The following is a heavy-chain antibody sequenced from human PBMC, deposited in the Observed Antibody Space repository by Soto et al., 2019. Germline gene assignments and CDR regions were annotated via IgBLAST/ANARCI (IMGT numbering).Heavy chain of an antibody. Sequence: ASVKVSCKVSGYTLTELSMHWVRQAPGKGLEWMGGFDPEDGETIYAQKFQGRVTMTEDTSTDTAYMELSSLRSEDTAVYYCATAFGHITIFGVVPLYHYGMDVWGQGTTVTVSS. D-gene: IGHD3-3*01. CDR2: FDPEDGET. J-gene: IGHJ6*02. V-gene: IGHV1-24*01. CDR1: GYTLTELS. CDR3: ATAFGHITIFGVVPLYHYGMDV.